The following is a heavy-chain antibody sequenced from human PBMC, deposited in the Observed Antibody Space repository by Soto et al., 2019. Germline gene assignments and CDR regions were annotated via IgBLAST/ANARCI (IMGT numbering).Heavy chain of an antibody. CDR2: IFSSGTT. V-gene: IGHV4-30-4*01. CDR1: GDSISSGNKY. Sequence: ASETLSLTCTVSGDSISSGNKYWSWIRQPPGKGLEWIGYIFSSGTTYYNPSLKSRLTMSLDASQNQFSLKLNSLTDADTAVYFCARVPSPFDYYYAMDVWGQGXTVTVYS. J-gene: IGHJ6*02. D-gene: IGHD3-16*01. CDR3: ARVPSPFDYYYAMDV.